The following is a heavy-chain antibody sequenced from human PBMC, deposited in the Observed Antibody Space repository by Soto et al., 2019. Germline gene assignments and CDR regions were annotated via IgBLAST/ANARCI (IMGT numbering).Heavy chain of an antibody. CDR2: INPSGGST. CDR1: GYTFTSYY. CDR3: AIYCSSTSCLSSPFDI. Sequence: ASVKVSCKASGYTFTSYYMHWVRQAPGQGLEWMGIINPSGGSTSYAQKFQGRVTMTRDTSTSTVYMELSSLRSEDTAVYYCAIYCSSTSCLSSPFDIWGQGTMVTVSS. J-gene: IGHJ3*02. D-gene: IGHD2-2*01. V-gene: IGHV1-46*01.